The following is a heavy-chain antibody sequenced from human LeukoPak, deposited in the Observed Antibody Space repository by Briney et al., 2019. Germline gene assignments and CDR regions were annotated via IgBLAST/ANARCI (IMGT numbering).Heavy chain of an antibody. CDR1: GFTFSSYW. V-gene: IGHV3-7*01. CDR2: IKQDGSEK. J-gene: IGHJ5*02. D-gene: IGHD3-10*01. CDR3: ARDAAGSWFDP. Sequence: GGSLRLSCAASGFTFSSYWMSWVRQAPGKGLEWMANIKQDGSEKYYVDSVKGRFTVSRDNAKNSLYLQMNSLRAEDTAVYYCARDAAGSWFDPWGQGTLVTVSS.